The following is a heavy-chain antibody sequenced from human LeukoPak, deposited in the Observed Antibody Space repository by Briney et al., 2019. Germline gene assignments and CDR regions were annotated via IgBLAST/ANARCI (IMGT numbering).Heavy chain of an antibody. CDR1: GFTFSSYV. V-gene: IGHV3-33*01. CDR3: ASGSYYAFNY. CDR2: IWYYGSNK. Sequence: GRSLRLSCAASGFTFSSYVMHWVRHAPGKGLVRLAVIWYYGSNKYYADSVKSRFTISRDNSKNTLYLQMNSLRAEDTAVYYCASGSYYAFNYWGQGTLVTASS. J-gene: IGHJ4*02. D-gene: IGHD1-26*01.